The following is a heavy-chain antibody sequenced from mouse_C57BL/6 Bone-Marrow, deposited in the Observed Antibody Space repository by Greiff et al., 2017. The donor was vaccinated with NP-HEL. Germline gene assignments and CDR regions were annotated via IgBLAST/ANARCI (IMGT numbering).Heavy chain of an antibody. V-gene: IGHV5-4*01. CDR2: ISDGGSYT. CDR3: ARDGHIYYYGSSYERYFDV. J-gene: IGHJ1*03. Sequence: EVHLVESGGGLVKPGGSLKLSCAASGFTFSSYAMSWVRQTPEKRLEWVATISDGGSYTYYPANVKGRFTISRDNAKNNLYLQMSHLKSEDTAMYYCARDGHIYYYGSSYERYFDVWGTGTTVTVSS. CDR1: GFTFSSYA. D-gene: IGHD1-1*01.